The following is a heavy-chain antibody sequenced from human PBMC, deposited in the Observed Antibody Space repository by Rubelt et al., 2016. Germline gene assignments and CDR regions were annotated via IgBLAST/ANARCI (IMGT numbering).Heavy chain of an antibody. J-gene: IGHJ6*02. CDR2: IDWADDK. CDR3: ARIVLPDYYDSSGGMDV. CDR1: GFSLSTSGMC. V-gene: IGHV2-70*15. Sequence: QVTLRESGPALVKPTQTLTLTCTFSGFSLSTSGMCVTWIRQPPGKALEWLARIDWADDKYYSTSLKTRLTISKDPSKNQVVLTMTNMDPVDTATYYCARIVLPDYYDSSGGMDVWGQGTTVTVSS. D-gene: IGHD3-22*01.